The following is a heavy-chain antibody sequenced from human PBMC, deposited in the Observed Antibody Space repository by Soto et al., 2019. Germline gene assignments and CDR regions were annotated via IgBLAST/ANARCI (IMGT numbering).Heavy chain of an antibody. V-gene: IGHV3-13*01. J-gene: IGHJ6*02. CDR3: ARGLAVGGLWANDGLDV. CDR2: IGTAGDT. D-gene: IGHD6-19*01. CDR1: GFTFSSYD. Sequence: EVPLVESGGGLVQPGGSLRLSCAASGFTFSSYDMHWVREVIGKGLEWVSAIGTAGDTYFAGSVKGRFTISRENAKNSLYLQMNSLRAGDTAVYYCARGLAVGGLWANDGLDVWGQGTTVTVSS.